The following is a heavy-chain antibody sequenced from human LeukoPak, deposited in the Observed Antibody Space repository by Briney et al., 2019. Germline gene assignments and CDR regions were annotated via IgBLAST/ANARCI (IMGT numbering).Heavy chain of an antibody. CDR3: ITAGDFWSGYYTRFDY. CDR1: GFTFSNAW. Sequence: PGGSLRLSCAASGFTFSNAWMSWVRQAPGKGLEWVGRIKSKTDGGTTDYAAPVKGRFTISRDDSKNTLYLQMNSLKTEDTAVYYCITAGDFWSGYYTRFDYWGQGTLVTVSS. D-gene: IGHD3-3*01. J-gene: IGHJ4*02. CDR2: IKSKTDGGTT. V-gene: IGHV3-15*01.